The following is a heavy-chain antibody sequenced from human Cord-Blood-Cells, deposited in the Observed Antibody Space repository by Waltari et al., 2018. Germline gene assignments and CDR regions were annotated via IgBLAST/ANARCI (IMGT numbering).Heavy chain of an antibody. CDR1: GYTFTGYY. CDR2: VNPHSGGT. J-gene: IGHJ4*02. V-gene: IGHV1-2*02. Sequence: QVQLVQSGAEVKKPGASVKVSCKAAGYTFTGYYMHWVRQAPGQGLEWMGWVNPHSGGTNNSQEFQGRVTITRDTSISTAYMELSRLGSDDTAVYYCAAYSSGWYGLYWGQGTLVTVSS. D-gene: IGHD6-19*01. CDR3: AAYSSGWYGLY.